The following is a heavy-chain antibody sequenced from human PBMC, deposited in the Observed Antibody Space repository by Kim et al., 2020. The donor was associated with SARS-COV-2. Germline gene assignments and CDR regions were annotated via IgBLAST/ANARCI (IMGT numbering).Heavy chain of an antibody. Sequence: ASVKVSCKASGYTFTSYAMHWVRQAPGQRLEWMGWINAGNGNTKYSQKFQGRVTITRDTSASTAYMELSSLRSEDTAVYYCARDRRSSGWIFDYWGQGTLVTVSS. V-gene: IGHV1-3*01. CDR1: GYTFTSYA. CDR3: ARDRRSSGWIFDY. D-gene: IGHD6-19*01. J-gene: IGHJ4*02. CDR2: INAGNGNT.